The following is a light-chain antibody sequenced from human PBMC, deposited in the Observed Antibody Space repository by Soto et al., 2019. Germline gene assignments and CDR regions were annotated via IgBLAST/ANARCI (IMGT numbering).Light chain of an antibody. Sequence: QSALTQPASVSGSPGQSITISCTGTSSDIGRYNLVSWYQQHPGKAPKLIIYEDIERPSGVSDRFSGSKSGNTASLTISGLQDEDDDDYYCCSYAGGASVVFGGGTKLTVL. CDR2: EDI. CDR3: CSYAGGASVV. J-gene: IGLJ2*01. CDR1: SSDIGRYNL. V-gene: IGLV2-23*01.